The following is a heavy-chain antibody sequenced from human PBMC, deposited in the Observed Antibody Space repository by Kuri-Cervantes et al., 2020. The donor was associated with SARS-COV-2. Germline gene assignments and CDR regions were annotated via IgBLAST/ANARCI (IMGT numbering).Heavy chain of an antibody. CDR2: ISYDGNE. D-gene: IGHD1-26*01. Sequence: GESLKISCAASGFTFSTYGMHWVHQAPGRGLEWVALISYDGNEYYADSVRGRFTISRDNSKNTLYLQLNNLRTEDTAVYYCAGFPEWELLPFDIWGQGTTVTVSS. CDR1: GFTFSTYG. J-gene: IGHJ3*02. V-gene: IGHV3-30*03. CDR3: AGFPEWELLPFDI.